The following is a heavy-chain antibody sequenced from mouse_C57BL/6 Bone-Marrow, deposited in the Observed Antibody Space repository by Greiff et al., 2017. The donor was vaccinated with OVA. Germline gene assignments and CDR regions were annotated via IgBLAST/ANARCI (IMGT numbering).Heavy chain of an antibody. V-gene: IGHV1-50*01. Sequence: QVQLQQPGAELVKPGASVKLSCKASGYTFTSYWMQWVKQRPGQGLEWIGEIDPSDSYTNYNQKFKGKATLTVDTSSSTAYMQLSSLTSEDSAVXFCAGVTPPPCAYWGQGTLVTVSA. CDR2: IDPSDSYT. J-gene: IGHJ3*01. CDR1: GYTFTSYW. D-gene: IGHD2-2*01. CDR3: AGVTPPPCAY.